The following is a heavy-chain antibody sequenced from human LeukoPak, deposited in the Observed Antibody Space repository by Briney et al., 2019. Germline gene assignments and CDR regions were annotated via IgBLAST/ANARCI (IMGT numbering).Heavy chain of an antibody. D-gene: IGHD3-10*01. CDR1: GGSFSGYY. CDR2: INHSGST. CDR3: ARGRGYYYGSGSYYAVDY. J-gene: IGHJ4*02. Sequence: SETLSLTCAFYGGSFSGYYWSWIRQPPGKGLEWIGEINHSGSTNYNPSLKSRVTISVDTSKNQFSLKLSSVTAADTAVYYCARGRGYYYGSGSYYAVDYWGQGTLVTVSS. V-gene: IGHV4-34*01.